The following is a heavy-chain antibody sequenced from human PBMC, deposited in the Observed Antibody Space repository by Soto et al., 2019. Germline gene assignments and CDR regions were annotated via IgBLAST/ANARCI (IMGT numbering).Heavy chain of an antibody. D-gene: IGHD3-10*01. CDR3: ARGRASGSYYLLDY. Sequence: ASVKVSCKASGYTVTTYGINCVRQATGHGLEWMGWINPNSGNIGYAQRFQGRITMTRDTAIRTAYMGVSSLRSDDTAVYYCARGRASGSYYLLDYWGQGTLVTVSS. J-gene: IGHJ4*02. CDR1: GYTVTTYG. V-gene: IGHV1-8*01. CDR2: INPNSGNI.